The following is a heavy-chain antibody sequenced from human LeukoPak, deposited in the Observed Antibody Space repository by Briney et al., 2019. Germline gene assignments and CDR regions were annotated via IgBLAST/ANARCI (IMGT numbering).Heavy chain of an antibody. Sequence: GGSLRLSCAASGSTFGSYAMSWVRQAPGKGLEWVSTISGSGGNTYYADSVKGRFTISRDNSKNALYLQMTSLRAEDTALYHCAKDIVRVDCSAGRCSPLGNWGRGARVTVSS. D-gene: IGHD2-15*01. CDR3: AKDIVRVDCSAGRCSPLGN. CDR2: ISGSGGNT. CDR1: GSTFGSYA. V-gene: IGHV3-23*01. J-gene: IGHJ4*02.